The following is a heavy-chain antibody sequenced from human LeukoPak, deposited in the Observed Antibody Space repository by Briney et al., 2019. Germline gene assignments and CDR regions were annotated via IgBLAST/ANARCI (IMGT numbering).Heavy chain of an antibody. V-gene: IGHV5-51*01. J-gene: IGHJ4*02. CDR1: GYSFTTYW. CDR3: ARRSAGYNDY. CDR2: IYPGDSDT. D-gene: IGHD5-24*01. Sequence: GESLKISCKGSGYSFTTYWIGWVRQMPGKGLEWMGFIYPGDSDTRYSPSFQGQVTISADKSISTAYLQWSGPKVSDTAIYYCARRSAGYNDYWGQGTLVTVSS.